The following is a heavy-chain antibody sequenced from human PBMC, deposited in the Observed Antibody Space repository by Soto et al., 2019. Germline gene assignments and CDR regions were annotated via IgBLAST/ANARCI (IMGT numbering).Heavy chain of an antibody. CDR1: GFTFSDYY. Sequence: RGSLRLSCAASGFTFSDYYMSWIRQAPGKGLEWVSYISSSSSYTNYADSVKGRFTISRDNAKNSLYLQMNSLRAEDTAVYYCARVIFYGIPNWYFDLWGRGTLVTAPQ. V-gene: IGHV3-11*03. CDR2: ISSSSSYT. J-gene: IGHJ2*01. D-gene: IGHD3-9*01. CDR3: ARVIFYGIPNWYFDL.